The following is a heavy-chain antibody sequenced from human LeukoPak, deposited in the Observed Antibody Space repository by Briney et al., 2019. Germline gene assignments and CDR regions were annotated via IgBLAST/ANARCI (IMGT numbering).Heavy chain of an antibody. Sequence: SETLSLTCTVSGVSISTSNYYWGWIRQPPGKGLEWIGNIFYSGSTYYSPSLKSRVTISVDTSKNQFSLKLSSVTAADTAVYYCARGGYDSSGFDAFDIWGQGTMVTVSS. CDR1: GVSISTSNYY. CDR2: IFYSGST. V-gene: IGHV4-39*07. J-gene: IGHJ3*02. D-gene: IGHD3-22*01. CDR3: ARGGYDSSGFDAFDI.